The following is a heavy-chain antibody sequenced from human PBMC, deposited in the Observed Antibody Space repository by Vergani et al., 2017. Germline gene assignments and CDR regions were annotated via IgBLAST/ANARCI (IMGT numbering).Heavy chain of an antibody. Sequence: QVQLVQSGAEVKKPGASVTVSCKASGYTFIYYGITWVRQAPGQGLEWMGWISGYNGNTNYAQKFQGRVTMTRDTSISTAYMELSRLRSDDTAVYYCSVSSLNWFDPWGQGTLVTVSS. CDR1: GYTFIYYG. CDR2: ISGYNGNT. J-gene: IGHJ5*02. D-gene: IGHD6-13*01. CDR3: SVSSLNWFDP. V-gene: IGHV1-18*01.